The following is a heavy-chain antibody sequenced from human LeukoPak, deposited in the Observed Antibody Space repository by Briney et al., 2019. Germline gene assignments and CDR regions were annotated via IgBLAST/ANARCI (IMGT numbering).Heavy chain of an antibody. CDR1: GYTFTSYG. CDR2: ISAYNGNT. CDR3: ARSYGIAVAGTRFDP. D-gene: IGHD6-19*01. Sequence: APVTVSCKASGYTFTSYGISWVRQAPGQGLEWMGWISAYNGNTNYAQKLQGRVTMTTDTSTSTAYMELRSLRSDDTAVYYCARSYGIAVAGTRFDPWGQGTLVTVSS. J-gene: IGHJ5*02. V-gene: IGHV1-18*01.